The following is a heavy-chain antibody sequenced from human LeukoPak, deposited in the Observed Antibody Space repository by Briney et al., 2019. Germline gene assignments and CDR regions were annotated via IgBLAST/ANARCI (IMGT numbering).Heavy chain of an antibody. CDR1: GGSFSGYY. Sequence: TSETLSLTCAVYGGSFSGYYWSWIRQPPGKGLEWIGEINHSGSTNYNPSLKSRVTISVDTSKNQLSLKLSSVTAADTAVYYCARDARALPFDPWGQGILVTVSS. V-gene: IGHV4-34*01. CDR3: ARDARALPFDP. D-gene: IGHD2-8*01. J-gene: IGHJ5*02. CDR2: INHSGST.